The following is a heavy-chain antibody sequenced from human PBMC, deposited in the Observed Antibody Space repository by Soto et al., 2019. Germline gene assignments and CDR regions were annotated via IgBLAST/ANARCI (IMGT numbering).Heavy chain of an antibody. V-gene: IGHV3-33*01. CDR3: ARDGSVLLWFGESDRGYYGMDV. J-gene: IGHJ6*02. CDR1: GFTFSSYG. Sequence: GGSLRLSCAASGFTFSSYGMHWVRQAPGKGLEWVAVIWYDGSNKYYADSVKGRFTISRDNSKNTLYLQMNSLRAEDTAVYYCARDGSVLLWFGESDRGYYGMDVWGQGTTVTVSS. CDR2: IWYDGSNK. D-gene: IGHD3-10*01.